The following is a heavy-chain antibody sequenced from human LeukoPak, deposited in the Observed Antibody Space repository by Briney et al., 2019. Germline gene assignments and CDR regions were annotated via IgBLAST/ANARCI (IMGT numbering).Heavy chain of an antibody. J-gene: IGHJ4*01. CDR3: AGNPWGLLGTDF. Sequence: SETLSLTCTVSGGSISSSSYYWGWIRQPPGKGLEWIGTINYSGSTYYNPSLKSRVTISVDTSKNQFSLKLSSVTAADTAVYYRAGNPWGLLGTDFWGQGNLVTVSS. CDR2: INYSGST. V-gene: IGHV4-39*01. D-gene: IGHD7-27*01. CDR1: GGSISSSSYY.